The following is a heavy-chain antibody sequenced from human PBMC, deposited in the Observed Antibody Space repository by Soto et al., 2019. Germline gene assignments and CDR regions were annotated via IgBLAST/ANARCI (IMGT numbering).Heavy chain of an antibody. Sequence: QVQLQESGPGLVKPSQTLSLTCTVSGGSISSGGYYWSWIRQHPGKGLEWIGYIYHSGTTYYNPSRKSRVTIXVXTXXNQFSLKLTSVTAADTAVYYCARVRGHQLLGWFDPWGQGTLVTVSS. CDR3: ARVRGHQLLGWFDP. D-gene: IGHD2-2*01. CDR2: IYHSGTT. V-gene: IGHV4-31*03. J-gene: IGHJ5*02. CDR1: GGSISSGGYY.